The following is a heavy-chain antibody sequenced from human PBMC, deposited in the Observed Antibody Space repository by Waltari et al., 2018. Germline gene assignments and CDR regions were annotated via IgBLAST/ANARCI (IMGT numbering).Heavy chain of an antibody. Sequence: EVQLVESGGGLVQPGRSLRLSCAASGFTFDDYAMHWVRQAPGKGLEWVSGISWNSGSIGYADSVKGRFTISRDNAKNSLYLQMNSLRAEDTALYYCAKDIGSYGDLREGAFDIWGQGTMVTVSS. CDR1: GFTFDDYA. D-gene: IGHD4-17*01. J-gene: IGHJ3*02. CDR2: ISWNSGSI. CDR3: AKDIGSYGDLREGAFDI. V-gene: IGHV3-9*01.